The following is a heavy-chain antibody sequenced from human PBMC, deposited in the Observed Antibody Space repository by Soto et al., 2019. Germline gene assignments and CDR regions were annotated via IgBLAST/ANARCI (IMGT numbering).Heavy chain of an antibody. D-gene: IGHD2-2*01. V-gene: IGHV1-69*01. CDR1: GGTFNSVA. Sequence: QVKLVQSGAEVKKPGSSVKVSCKASGGTFNSVAIHWVRQAPGQGLEWMGGIIPIFGAANFAQKFQGRVTITADESTSTAYMELSSLTSEDTAFYYCARPSSGVPGPIGYYHYAMEVWGQGTTVTVSS. CDR3: ARPSSGVPGPIGYYHYAMEV. J-gene: IGHJ6*02. CDR2: IIPIFGAA.